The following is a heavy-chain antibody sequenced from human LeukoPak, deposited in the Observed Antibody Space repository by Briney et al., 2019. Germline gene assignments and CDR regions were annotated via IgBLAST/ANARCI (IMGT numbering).Heavy chain of an antibody. J-gene: IGHJ5*02. D-gene: IGHD1-1*01. CDR1: GGSISSSSYY. CDR3: ARVPGGALNWFDP. V-gene: IGHV4-39*01. Sequence: ASETPSLTCTVSGGSISSSSYYWGWIRQPPGKGLEWIGTIYYSGSTYYNPSLKSRVTISVYTSKNQFSLKLSSVTAADTAVYYCARVPGGALNWFDPWGQGTLVTVSS. CDR2: IYYSGST.